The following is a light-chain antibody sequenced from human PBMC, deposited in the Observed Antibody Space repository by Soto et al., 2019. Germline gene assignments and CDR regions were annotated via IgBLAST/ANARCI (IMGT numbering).Light chain of an antibody. CDR1: ETVNSNY. V-gene: IGKV3D-15*01. Sequence: DIVLTQSPGTLSLSPGERATLSCRASETVNSNYLAWYQQKRGQAPRLLIYGASRRATGIPDRFSGSGSGTEFTLTISSLQSEDFAVYYCQQYNNWPLTFGGGTKVDIK. CDR3: QQYNNWPLT. J-gene: IGKJ4*01. CDR2: GAS.